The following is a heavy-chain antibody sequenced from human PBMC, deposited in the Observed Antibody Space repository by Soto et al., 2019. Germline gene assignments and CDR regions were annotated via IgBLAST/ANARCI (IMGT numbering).Heavy chain of an antibody. CDR3: ARDGEVGLVVSDTDRHYFGMDV. V-gene: IGHV1-46*02. Sequence: QVKLVQSGAEMKEPGASLEVSCKASGYTFNNYYIHWVRQAHGQGLEWMGVINPSAGRTSYAQKFQGRVTITRDTSTSTVYMKLNRLRSDDTADYYCARDGEVGLVVSDTDRHYFGMDVWGQGTTGTVSS. CDR2: INPSAGRT. J-gene: IGHJ6*02. D-gene: IGHD2-15*01. CDR1: GYTFNNYY.